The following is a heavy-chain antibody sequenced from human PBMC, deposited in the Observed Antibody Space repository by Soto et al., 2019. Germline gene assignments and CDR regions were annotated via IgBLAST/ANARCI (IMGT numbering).Heavy chain of an antibody. J-gene: IGHJ6*02. Sequence: SETMSLTRIVSGDSLSSGNKYWSLIRQPPGNGLEWLGYIFSSGTTYHNPSLTSRLSMSLDTSQHQFSLKLNSVTDADTVVYFCARVPSPFDYYYAMDVWGQGTSVTVSS. V-gene: IGHV4-30-4*01. D-gene: IGHD3-9*01. CDR1: GDSLSSGNKY. CDR3: ARVPSPFDYYYAMDV. CDR2: IFSSGTT.